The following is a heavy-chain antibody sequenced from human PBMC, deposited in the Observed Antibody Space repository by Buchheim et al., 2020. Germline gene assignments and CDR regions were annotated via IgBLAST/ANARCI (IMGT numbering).Heavy chain of an antibody. CDR2: ISGSGGST. Sequence: EVQLVESGGGLVQPGGSLRLSCAASGFTVSSNYMSWVRQAPGKGLEWVSAISGSGGSTYYADSVKGRFTISRDNSKNTLYLQMNSLRAEDTAVYYCAKDRWPRVIVVVPAAIVFDYWGQGTL. CDR1: GFTVSSNY. CDR3: AKDRWPRVIVVVPAAIVFDY. J-gene: IGHJ4*02. D-gene: IGHD2-2*01. V-gene: IGHV3-23*04.